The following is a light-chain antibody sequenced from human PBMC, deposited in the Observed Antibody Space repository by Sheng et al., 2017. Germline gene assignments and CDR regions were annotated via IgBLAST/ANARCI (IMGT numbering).Light chain of an antibody. V-gene: IGKV3-11*01. Sequence: EIVLTQSPGTLSLSPGERATLSCRASQSVSSYLAWYQQKPGQAPRLLIYDASNRATGIPARFSGSGSGTDFTLTISSLEPEDYAVYYCQQYGDSVTFGQGTKVDIK. J-gene: IGKJ1*01. CDR1: QSVSSY. CDR2: DAS. CDR3: QQYGDSVT.